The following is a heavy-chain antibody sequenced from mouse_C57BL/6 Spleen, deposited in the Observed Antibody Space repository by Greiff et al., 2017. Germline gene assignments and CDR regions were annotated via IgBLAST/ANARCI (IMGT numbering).Heavy chain of an antibody. Sequence: QVQLKQSGAELVKPGASVTLSCKASGYTFTSYWMHWVKQRPGQGLEWIGMIHPNSGSTNYNEKFKSKATLTVDKSSSTAYMQLSSLTSEDSAVYYCARTTSYYFDYWGQGTTLTVSS. J-gene: IGHJ2*01. CDR1: GYTFTSYW. V-gene: IGHV1-64*01. CDR2: IHPNSGST. CDR3: ARTTSYYFDY. D-gene: IGHD1-1*01.